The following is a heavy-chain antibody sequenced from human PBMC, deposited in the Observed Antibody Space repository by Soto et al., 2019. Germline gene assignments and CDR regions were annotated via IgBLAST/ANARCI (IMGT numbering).Heavy chain of an antibody. Sequence: PGGSLRLSCAASGFTVSSNYMSWVRQAPGKGLEWVSVIYSGGSTYYADSVKGRFTISRDNSKNTLYLQMNSLRAEDTAVYYCASSYYDSSGYYPPVGYWGQGTLVTVSS. CDR3: ASSYYDSSGYYPPVGY. CDR2: IYSGGST. D-gene: IGHD3-22*01. V-gene: IGHV3-66*01. J-gene: IGHJ4*02. CDR1: GFTVSSNY.